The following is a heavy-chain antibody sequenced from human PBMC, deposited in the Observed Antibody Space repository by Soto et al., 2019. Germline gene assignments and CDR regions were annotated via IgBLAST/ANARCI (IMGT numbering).Heavy chain of an antibody. D-gene: IGHD3-3*01. CDR3: ARAPIYDFWSGYLPTPPDY. V-gene: IGHV4-59*01. J-gene: IGHJ4*02. Sequence: SETLSLTCTVSGGSISSYYWSWIRQPPGKGLEWIGYIYYSGSTNYNPSLKSRVTISVDTSKNQLSLKLSSVTAADTAVYYCARAPIYDFWSGYLPTPPDYWGQGTLVTVSS. CDR1: GGSISSYY. CDR2: IYYSGST.